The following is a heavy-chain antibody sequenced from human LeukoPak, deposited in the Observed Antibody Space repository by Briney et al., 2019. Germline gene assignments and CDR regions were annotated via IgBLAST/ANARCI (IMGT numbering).Heavy chain of an antibody. D-gene: IGHD3-9*01. CDR1: GFTFTTHD. J-gene: IGHJ4*02. CDR2: MNPGSGDT. Sequence: APVKVSCKASGFTFTTHDLTWVRQATGQGLEWMGWMNPGSGDTAYAQKFQGRVTMTRDTSISTAYMELNSLGSEDTAIYYCARGLGDYNTDWFPVSGYWGQGTPVTVSS. V-gene: IGHV1-8*01. CDR3: ARGLGDYNTDWFPVSGY.